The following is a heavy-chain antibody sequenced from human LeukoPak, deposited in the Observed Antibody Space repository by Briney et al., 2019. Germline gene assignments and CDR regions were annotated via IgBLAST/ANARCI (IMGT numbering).Heavy chain of an antibody. CDR2: INPSGGYT. V-gene: IGHV1-46*01. CDR3: ARVRYSITGTTDAFDI. J-gene: IGHJ3*02. CDR1: GYTFTNYY. Sequence: ASVKVSCKASGYTFTNYYMHWVRQAPGHGLEWMGIINPSGGYTNYAQKFQGRVTITTDESTSTAYMELSSLRSEDTAVYYCARVRYSITGTTDAFDIWGQGTMVTVSS. D-gene: IGHD1-7*01.